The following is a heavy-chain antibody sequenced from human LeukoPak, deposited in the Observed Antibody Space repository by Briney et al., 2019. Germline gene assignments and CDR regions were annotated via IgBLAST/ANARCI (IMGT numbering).Heavy chain of an antibody. V-gene: IGHV3-23*01. Sequence: GGSLRPSCAASGFTFSSYAMSWVRQAPGKGLEWVSSISGSGGSTYYADSVKGRFTISRDNSKNTLYLQVNSLRAEDTAVYYCAKEKALVVITYFDYWGQGTLATVSS. CDR1: GFTFSSYA. D-gene: IGHD3-22*01. CDR2: ISGSGGST. CDR3: AKEKALVVITYFDY. J-gene: IGHJ4*02.